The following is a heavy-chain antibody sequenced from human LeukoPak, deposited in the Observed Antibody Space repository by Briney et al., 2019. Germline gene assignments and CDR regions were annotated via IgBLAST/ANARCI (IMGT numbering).Heavy chain of an antibody. Sequence: GGSLRLSCAASGFTFSCYEMNWVRQAPGKGLEWVSYISSSGSTIYYADSVKGRFTISRDNAKNSLYLQMNSLRAEDTAVYYCASQFMVRGVILTSAFDYWGQGTLVTVSS. CDR1: GFTFSCYE. CDR2: ISSSGSTI. V-gene: IGHV3-48*03. D-gene: IGHD3-10*01. CDR3: ASQFMVRGVILTSAFDY. J-gene: IGHJ4*02.